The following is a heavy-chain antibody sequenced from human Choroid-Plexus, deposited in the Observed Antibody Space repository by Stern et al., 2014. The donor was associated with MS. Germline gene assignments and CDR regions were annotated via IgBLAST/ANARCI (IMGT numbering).Heavy chain of an antibody. CDR2: VSYGGSNK. Sequence: VQLVESGGGVVPPGRPLRLSCVASGFTFGSCAMHWVRQAPGKGLEWVAGVSYGGSNKYYADSVKGRFTISRDNSQNTLYMQMSSLRPEDTAVYFCAKDRQYLTYFFDHWGQGSLVTVSS. J-gene: IGHJ5*02. D-gene: IGHD2/OR15-2a*01. V-gene: IGHV3-30*18. CDR1: GFTFGSCA. CDR3: AKDRQYLTYFFDH.